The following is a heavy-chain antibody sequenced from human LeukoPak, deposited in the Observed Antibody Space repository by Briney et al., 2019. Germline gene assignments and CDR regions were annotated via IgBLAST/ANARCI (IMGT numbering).Heavy chain of an antibody. CDR2: IIPIFGTA. J-gene: IGHJ5*02. D-gene: IGHD2-2*01. V-gene: IGHV1-69*13. CDR1: GGTFSSYA. Sequence: SVKVSCKASGGTFSSYAISWVRQAPGQGLEWMGGIIPIFGTANYAQKFRGGVTITADESTSTAYMELSSLRSEDTAVYYCAREAYCSSTSCYDVVYNWFDPWGQGTLVTVSS. CDR3: AREAYCSSTSCYDVVYNWFDP.